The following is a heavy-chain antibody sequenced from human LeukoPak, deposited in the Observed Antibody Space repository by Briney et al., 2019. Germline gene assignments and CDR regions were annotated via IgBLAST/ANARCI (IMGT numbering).Heavy chain of an antibody. Sequence: GGSLRLSCAASGFTFSSYAMHWVRQAPGKGLEWVAIITATGDTAYYADSVKGRFTISRDNSRNTVYMQMDSLRAEDTAIYYCAKGTTGIVGATKMWGQGTLVTVSS. CDR2: ITATGDTA. CDR3: AKGTTGIVGATKM. CDR1: GFTFSSYA. V-gene: IGHV3-23*01. D-gene: IGHD1-26*01. J-gene: IGHJ4*02.